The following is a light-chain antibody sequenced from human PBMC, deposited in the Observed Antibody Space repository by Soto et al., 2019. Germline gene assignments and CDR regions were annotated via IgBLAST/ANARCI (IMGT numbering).Light chain of an antibody. Sequence: QSVLTQPPSASGTPGQRVTISCSGSSSNIGSNTVSWYHHLPGTAPKLLMYSNSQRPSGVPDRFSGSKSGTSASLAISGLQSEDEADYYCATWDDGLKGDVFGTGTQLTVL. CDR1: SSNIGSNT. J-gene: IGLJ1*01. CDR2: SNS. V-gene: IGLV1-44*01. CDR3: ATWDDGLKGDV.